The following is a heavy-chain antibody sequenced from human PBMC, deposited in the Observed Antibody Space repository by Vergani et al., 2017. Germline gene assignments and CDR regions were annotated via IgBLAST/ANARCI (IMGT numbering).Heavy chain of an antibody. CDR1: GGSFSGYY. D-gene: IGHD6-6*01. Sequence: QVQLQQWGAGLLKPSETLSLTCAVYGGSFSGYYWSWIRQPPGKGLEWIGEINHSGSTNYNPSLKSRVTISVDTSKNQFSLKLSSVTAADTAVYYCARGXSSSRPYYYYYMDVWGKGTTVTVSS. CDR3: ARGXSSSRPYYYYYMDV. CDR2: INHSGST. J-gene: IGHJ6*03. V-gene: IGHV4-34*01.